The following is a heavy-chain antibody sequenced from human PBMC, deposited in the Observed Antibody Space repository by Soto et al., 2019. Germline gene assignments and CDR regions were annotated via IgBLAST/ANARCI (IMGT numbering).Heavy chain of an antibody. J-gene: IGHJ5*02. V-gene: IGHV3-30*14. CDR3: ARDRRGHELWIGYPTGWFEP. CDR2: ISYEGDNK. Sequence: PGGSLRLSCEVSGFTLNNYVMHWVRQAPGKGLERVAVISYEGDNKDYADSVRGRFTISRDNSQNTVYLQMNSLRAEDTAIYYCARDRRGHELWIGYPTGWFEPWGKGTQVTVAS. D-gene: IGHD3-3*01. CDR1: GFTLNNYV.